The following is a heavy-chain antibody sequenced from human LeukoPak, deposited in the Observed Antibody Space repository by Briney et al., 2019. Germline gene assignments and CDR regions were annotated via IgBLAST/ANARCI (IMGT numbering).Heavy chain of an antibody. D-gene: IGHD4-11*01. CDR3: ARVTTAYYYYYYMDV. Sequence: PGGSPRLSCAASGFTFSSYWMSWVRQAPGKGLEWVANIKQDGSEKYYVDSVKGRFTISRDNAKNSLYLQMNSLRAEDTAVYYCARVTTAYYYYYYMDVWGKGTTVTVSS. V-gene: IGHV3-7*01. CDR1: GFTFSSYW. CDR2: IKQDGSEK. J-gene: IGHJ6*03.